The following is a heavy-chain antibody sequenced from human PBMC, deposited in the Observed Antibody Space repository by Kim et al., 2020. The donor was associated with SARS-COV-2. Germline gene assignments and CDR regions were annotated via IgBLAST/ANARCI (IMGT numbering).Heavy chain of an antibody. CDR1: GFIFNSFG. V-gene: IGHV3-74*01. Sequence: GGSLRLSCAASGFIFNSFGMHWVRQAPGKGLVWVSRIHRDGSSTSYADSVKGRFTISRDNAKNTLYLQMNSLRADDTAVYYCARGYSGNDTAGFWGQGTLVTVSS. D-gene: IGHD5-12*01. J-gene: IGHJ4*02. CDR3: ARGYSGNDTAGF. CDR2: IHRDGSST.